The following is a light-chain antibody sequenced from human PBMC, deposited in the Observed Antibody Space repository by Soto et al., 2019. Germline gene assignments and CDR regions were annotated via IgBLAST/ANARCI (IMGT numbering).Light chain of an antibody. Sequence: DIQMNQSPSSLSASVGDRVTITCRASQSISSYLNWYQQKPGKAPKLLIYAASSLQSGVPSRFSGSGSGTDFTLTISSLQPEDFAVYYCQQYNNWPRTFGQGTMVDVK. CDR2: AAS. CDR3: QQYNNWPRT. CDR1: QSISSY. V-gene: IGKV1-39*01. J-gene: IGKJ1*01.